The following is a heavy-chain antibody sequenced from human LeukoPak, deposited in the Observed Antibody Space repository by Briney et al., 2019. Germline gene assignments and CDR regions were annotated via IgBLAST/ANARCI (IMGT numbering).Heavy chain of an antibody. J-gene: IGHJ3*02. V-gene: IGHV3-30*02. Sequence: GGSLRLSCAASGFTFSSYGMHWVRQAPGKGLEWVAFIRYDGSNKYYADSVKGRFTISRDNSKNTLYLQMSSLRAEDTAVYYCGSIVVVPAARVADAFDIWGQGTMVTVSS. CDR1: GFTFSSYG. CDR2: IRYDGSNK. D-gene: IGHD2-2*01. CDR3: GSIVVVPAARVADAFDI.